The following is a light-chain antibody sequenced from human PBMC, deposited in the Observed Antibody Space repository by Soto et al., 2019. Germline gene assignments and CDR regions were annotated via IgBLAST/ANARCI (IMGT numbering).Light chain of an antibody. J-gene: IGKJ2*01. Sequence: DIQMTQSPSTLSAFVGDRVTITCRASQSISNWLAWYQQKPGKAPKLLIYDASSLESGVPSTFSGSGSGTEFSLTISSLQPDDFATYYCQQYSSVSPFTFGQGTKLEIK. CDR2: DAS. V-gene: IGKV1-5*01. CDR3: QQYSSVSPFT. CDR1: QSISNW.